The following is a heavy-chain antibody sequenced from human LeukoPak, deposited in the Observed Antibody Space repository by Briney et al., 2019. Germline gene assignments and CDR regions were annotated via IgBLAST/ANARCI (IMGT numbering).Heavy chain of an antibody. CDR3: VTHSGGSLDC. V-gene: IGHV3-30-3*01. CDR1: GFTFSSHA. CDR2: ISYDESNK. D-gene: IGHD6-19*01. J-gene: IGHJ4*02. Sequence: GGSLRLSCAASGFTFSSHAMHWVRQAPGKGLEWVAVISYDESNKYYADSVKGRFTIFRDNSKNTLYLQMNSLRAEDTAVYYCVTHSGGSLDCWGQGTLVTVSS.